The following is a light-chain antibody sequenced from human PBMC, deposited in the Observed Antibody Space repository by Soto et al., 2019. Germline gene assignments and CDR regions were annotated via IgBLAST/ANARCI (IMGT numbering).Light chain of an antibody. Sequence: QSVLTQPASVSGSPGQSISISCIGTSNDVGAFNYVSWYQHHPGKAPQLIIYDVTSRPSGFFNRFSASKSGNTASLTISGLQAEDEADYYCSSYTTRNTEVFGTGTKVTVL. CDR1: SNDVGAFNY. V-gene: IGLV2-14*03. CDR3: SSYTTRNTEV. CDR2: DVT. J-gene: IGLJ1*01.